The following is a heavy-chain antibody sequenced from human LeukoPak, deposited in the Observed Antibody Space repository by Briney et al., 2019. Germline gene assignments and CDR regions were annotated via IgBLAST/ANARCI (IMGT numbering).Heavy chain of an antibody. D-gene: IGHD2-15*01. Sequence: GGSLRLSCAASGFTFSDYYMSWIRQAPGKGLEWVANIKQDGSEKYYVDSVKGRFTISRGNAKNSLYLQMNSLRAEDTAVYYCARSPLTQAGWWVGDYYYYMDVWGKGTTVTVSS. J-gene: IGHJ6*03. V-gene: IGHV3-7*01. CDR1: GFTFSDYY. CDR2: IKQDGSEK. CDR3: ARSPLTQAGWWVGDYYYYMDV.